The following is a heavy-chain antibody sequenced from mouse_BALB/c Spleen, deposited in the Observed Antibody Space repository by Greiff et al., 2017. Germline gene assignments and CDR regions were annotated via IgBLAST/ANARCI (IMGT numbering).Heavy chain of an antibody. J-gene: IGHJ4*01. CDR2: ISSGSSTI. V-gene: IGHV5-17*02. CDR3: ARWYYYAMDY. Sequence: EVQRVESGGGLVQPGGSRKLSCAASGFTFSSFGMHWVRQAPEKGLEWVAYISSGSSTIYYADTVKGRFTISRDNPKNTLFLQMTSLRSEDTAMYYCARWYYYAMDYWGQGTSVTVSS. CDR1: GFTFSSFG.